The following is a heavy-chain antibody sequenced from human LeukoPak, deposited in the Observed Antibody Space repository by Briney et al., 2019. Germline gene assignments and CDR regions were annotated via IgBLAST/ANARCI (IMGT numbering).Heavy chain of an antibody. CDR2: IYHSGST. CDR3: ARASSPHSGRTPFDP. J-gene: IGHJ5*02. Sequence: PSETLSLTCTVSGGSISSSNWWSWVRQPPGKGLEWIGEIYHSGSTNYNPSLKSRVTISVDTSKNQFSLKLSSVTAADTAVYYCARASSPHSGRTPFDPWGQGTLVTVSS. D-gene: IGHD5-12*01. CDR1: GGSISSSNW. V-gene: IGHV4-4*02.